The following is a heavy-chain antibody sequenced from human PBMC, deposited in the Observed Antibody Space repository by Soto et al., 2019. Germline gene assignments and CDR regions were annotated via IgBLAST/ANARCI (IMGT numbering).Heavy chain of an antibody. J-gene: IGHJ4*02. V-gene: IGHV2-5*02. CDR3: ATLTADF. CDR1: GFSLTTGVG. Sequence: ITLEESGPTLVKPTEPLTLTCTFSGFSLTTGVGVGWVRQPPGQALEWLALVYWDDDKHYTPSLMSRLTIATDISKGQVVLTMTNMDPVDTATYYCATLTADFWGPGTLVTVSS. CDR2: VYWDDDK.